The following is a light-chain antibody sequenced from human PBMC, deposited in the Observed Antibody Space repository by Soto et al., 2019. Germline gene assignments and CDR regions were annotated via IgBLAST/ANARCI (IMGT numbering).Light chain of an antibody. Sequence: EIVMTQSPGTLSVSPGERATLSCRASQNIRSNLAWYQQKPGQAPRLLIYETSTRAPGIPARFSGSGSGTEFTLTISRLEPEDFAVYYCQQYGSSRTWTFGQGTKVEIK. J-gene: IGKJ1*01. V-gene: IGKV3-15*01. CDR3: QQYGSSRTWT. CDR1: QNIRSN. CDR2: ETS.